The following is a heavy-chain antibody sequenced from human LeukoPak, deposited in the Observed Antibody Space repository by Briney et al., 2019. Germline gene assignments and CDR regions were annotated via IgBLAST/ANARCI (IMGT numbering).Heavy chain of an antibody. D-gene: IGHD2-8*01. V-gene: IGHV4-34*01. CDR2: INHSGST. J-gene: IGHJ5*02. Sequence: SETLSLTCAVYGGSFSGYYWSWIRQPPGKGLEWIGEINHSGSTNYNPSLKSRVTMSVETSKNQFFLKLSSVTAADTAVYYCARVGAVDGVRWFDPWGQGTLVTVSS. CDR3: ARVGAVDGVRWFDP. CDR1: GGSFSGYY.